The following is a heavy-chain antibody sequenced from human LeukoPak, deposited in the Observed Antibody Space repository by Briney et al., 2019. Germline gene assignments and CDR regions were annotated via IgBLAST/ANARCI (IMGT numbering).Heavy chain of an antibody. CDR3: ARVMGYCSSTSCYSVNWFDP. Sequence: SETLSLTCTVSGGSISSGGYYWSWIRQHPGKGLEWIGYIYYSGSTYYNPSLKSRVTISVDTSENQFSLKLSSVTAADTAVYYCARVMGYCSSTSCYSVNWFDPWGQGTLVTVSS. V-gene: IGHV4-31*03. CDR1: GGSISSGGYY. CDR2: IYYSGST. J-gene: IGHJ5*02. D-gene: IGHD2-2*02.